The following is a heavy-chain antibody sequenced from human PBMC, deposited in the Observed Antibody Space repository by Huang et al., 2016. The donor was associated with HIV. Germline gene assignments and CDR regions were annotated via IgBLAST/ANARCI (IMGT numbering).Heavy chain of an antibody. CDR2: IIPMVGTP. CDR3: ARGQLGSYGDYDVLY. CDR1: GGTFSKYA. D-gene: IGHD4-17*01. Sequence: QVQLVQSGAEVKTPGSSVKVSCKASGGTFSKYAISWVRQAPGQGLECMGVIIPMVGTPNYARKCQGRVTITADDSTSTTYVEVSSLRSEDTALYYCARGQLGSYGDYDVLYWGQGTLVTVSS. V-gene: IGHV1-69*13. J-gene: IGHJ4*02.